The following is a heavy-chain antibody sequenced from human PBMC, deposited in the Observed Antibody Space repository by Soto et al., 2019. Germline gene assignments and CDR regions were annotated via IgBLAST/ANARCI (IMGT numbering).Heavy chain of an antibody. V-gene: IGHV4-59*01. CDR2: IYYSGST. CDR1: GGSISSYY. Sequence: NPSETLSLTCTVSGGSISSYYWSWIRQPPGKGLEWIGYIYYSGSTNYNPSLKSRVTISVDTSKNQFSLKLSSVTAADTAVYYCARDRMFDYWGQGTLVTVSS. CDR3: ARDRMFDY. J-gene: IGHJ4*02.